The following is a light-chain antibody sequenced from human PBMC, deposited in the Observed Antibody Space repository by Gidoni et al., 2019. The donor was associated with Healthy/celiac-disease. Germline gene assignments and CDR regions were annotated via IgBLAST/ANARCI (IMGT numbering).Light chain of an antibody. Sequence: DIQMTKSQASLSASVEDRVTITCRASQSIRNYLNWFQQKPGKAPKLLIYAASSLQSGVPSRFSGSGAGTDFTLTISSLQPEDFATYYCQQSYSTPLTFGGGTKVEV. CDR1: QSIRNY. V-gene: IGKV1-39*01. CDR3: QQSYSTPLT. CDR2: AAS. J-gene: IGKJ4*01.